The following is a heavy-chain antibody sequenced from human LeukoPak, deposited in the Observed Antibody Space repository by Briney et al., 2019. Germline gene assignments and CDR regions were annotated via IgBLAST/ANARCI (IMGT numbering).Heavy chain of an antibody. CDR1: GYTFTSYA. J-gene: IGHJ4*02. CDR3: ARAIAVAGHFDY. Sequence: ASVKVSCKASGYTFTSYAMHWVRQAPGQRLEWMGWINAGNGNTKYSQKFQGRVTITRDTSASTAYMELSSLRSEDTAVYYCARAIAVAGHFDYWGQGTLVTVSS. V-gene: IGHV1-3*01. D-gene: IGHD6-19*01. CDR2: INAGNGNT.